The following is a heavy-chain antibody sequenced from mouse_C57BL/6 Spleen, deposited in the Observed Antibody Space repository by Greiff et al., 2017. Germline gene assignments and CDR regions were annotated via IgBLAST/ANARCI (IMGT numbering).Heavy chain of an antibody. D-gene: IGHD2-10*01. CDR3: ARSALLPWFAY. V-gene: IGHV1-82*01. CDR2: IYPGDGDT. CDR1: GYAFSSSW. J-gene: IGHJ3*01. Sequence: QVQLKESGPELVKPGASVKISCKASGYAFSSSWMNWVKQRPGKGLEWIGRIYPGDGDTNYNGKFKGKATLTADKSSSTAYMQLSSLTAEDSAFYCCARSALLPWFAYWGQGTLVTVSA.